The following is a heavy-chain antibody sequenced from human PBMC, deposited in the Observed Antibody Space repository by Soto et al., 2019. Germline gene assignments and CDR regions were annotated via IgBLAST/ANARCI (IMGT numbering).Heavy chain of an antibody. CDR3: ATASNPNDYGCNSDAFDI. D-gene: IGHD4-17*01. V-gene: IGHV1-24*01. CDR2: FDPEDGET. J-gene: IGHJ3*02. Sequence: ASVKVSCKVSGYTLTELSMHWVRQAPGKGLEWMGGFDPEDGETIYAQKFQGRVTMTEDTSTDTAYMELSSLRSEDTAVYYCATASNPNDYGCNSDAFDIWGQGTMVTLSS. CDR1: GYTLTELS.